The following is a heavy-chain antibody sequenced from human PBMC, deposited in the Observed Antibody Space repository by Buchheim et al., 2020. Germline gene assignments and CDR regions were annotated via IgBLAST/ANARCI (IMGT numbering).Heavy chain of an antibody. CDR2: ISYDGSNK. CDR1: GFTFSSYG. D-gene: IGHD5-12*01. J-gene: IGHJ4*02. CDR3: AKVRLYSGYDYWSASDY. V-gene: IGHV3-30*18. Sequence: QVQLVESGGGVVQPGRSLRLSCAASGFTFSSYGMHWVRQAPGQGLEWVAVISYDGSNKYYADSVKGRFTISRDNSKNTLYLQMNSLRAEDTAVYYCAKVRLYSGYDYWSASDYWGQGTL.